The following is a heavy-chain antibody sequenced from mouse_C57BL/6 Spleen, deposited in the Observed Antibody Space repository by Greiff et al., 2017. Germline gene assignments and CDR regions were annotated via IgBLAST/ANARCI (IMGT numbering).Heavy chain of an antibody. CDR2: ISYDGSN. CDR1: GYSITSGYY. V-gene: IGHV3-6*01. Sequence: ESGPGLVQPSQSLSLTCSVTGYSITSGYYWNWIRQFPGNKLEWMGYISYDGSNNYNPSLKNRISITRDTSKNQFFLKLNSVTTEDTATXYCARDLLRGLFAYWGQGTLVTVSA. J-gene: IGHJ3*01. CDR3: ARDLLRGLFAY. D-gene: IGHD1-1*01.